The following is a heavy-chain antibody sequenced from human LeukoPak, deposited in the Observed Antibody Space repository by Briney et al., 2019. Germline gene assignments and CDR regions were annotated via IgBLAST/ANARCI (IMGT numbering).Heavy chain of an antibody. J-gene: IGHJ4*02. CDR3: ARAALRQWLDY. Sequence: SETLSLTCTVSGGSISSTSYYWGWIRQPPGKGLEWIGSIYYSGSTYYNPSLRSRVTISVDTSKDQFSLKLSSVAAADTAVYYCARAALRQWLDYWGQGTLVTVSS. D-gene: IGHD6-19*01. V-gene: IGHV4-39*07. CDR1: GGSISSTSYY. CDR2: IYYSGST.